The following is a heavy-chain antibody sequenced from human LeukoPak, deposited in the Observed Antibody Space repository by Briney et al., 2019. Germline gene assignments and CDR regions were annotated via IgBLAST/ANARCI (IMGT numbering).Heavy chain of an antibody. CDR1: GLTFSRYG. D-gene: IGHD5-12*01. V-gene: IGHV3-30*03. CDR2: ISYDGSNT. J-gene: IGHJ5*02. Sequence: GRSLRLSCAASGLTFSRYGIQWVRQAPGKGLERVALISYDGSNTYYAASVKGRFTISRDNSKNTVHLQMNSPRAEDTAVYYCARALGYSDYDFDPWGQGTLVTVS. CDR3: ARALGYSDYDFDP.